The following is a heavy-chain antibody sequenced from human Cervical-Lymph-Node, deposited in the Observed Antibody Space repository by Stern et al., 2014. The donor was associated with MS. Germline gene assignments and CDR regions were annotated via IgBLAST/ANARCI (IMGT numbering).Heavy chain of an antibody. V-gene: IGHV3-30*03. Sequence: MQLVESGGGVVQPGKSLRLSCAASGFTFSDYGMHWVRQAPGKGLEWVALATSDGSDQYYADSVKGRFTVSRDNSKNTVLLQMNGLRPEDTAVYFCARDRGLTHYFYGMDVWGQGTTVTVSS. J-gene: IGHJ6*02. CDR1: GFTFSDYG. CDR3: ARDRGLTHYFYGMDV. D-gene: IGHD3-10*01. CDR2: ATSDGSDQ.